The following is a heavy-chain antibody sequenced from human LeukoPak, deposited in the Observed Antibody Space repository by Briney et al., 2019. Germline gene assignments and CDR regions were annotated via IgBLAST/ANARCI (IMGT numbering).Heavy chain of an antibody. J-gene: IGHJ6*02. V-gene: IGHV3-49*03. Sequence: PGGSLRLSCTASGFTFGDYAMSWFRQAPGKGLEWVGFIRSKAYGGTTEYAASVKGRFTISRDDSKSIAYLQMNSLKTEDTAVYYCTRDYGVVINLYGMDVWGQGTTVTVSS. D-gene: IGHD3-3*01. CDR1: GFTFGDYA. CDR3: TRDYGVVINLYGMDV. CDR2: IRSKAYGGTT.